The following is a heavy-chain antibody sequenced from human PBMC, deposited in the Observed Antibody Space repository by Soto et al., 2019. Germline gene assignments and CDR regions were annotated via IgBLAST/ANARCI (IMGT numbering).Heavy chain of an antibody. V-gene: IGHV2-5*02. J-gene: IGHJ3*01. Sequence: QITLKESGPTMVKPTQTLTLTCSFSGFSLKTRGVGLGWIRQPPGQALEWLAPIYWDDDNRYSPTLKSRLTVTKDTSKYQVFLTLTNLDPVDTGTDFCANRMYMMSDWSYGPFDFWGQGTVVTVSS. D-gene: IGHD3-10*01. CDR1: GFSLKTRGVG. CDR2: IYWDDDN. CDR3: ANRMYMMSDWSYGPFDF.